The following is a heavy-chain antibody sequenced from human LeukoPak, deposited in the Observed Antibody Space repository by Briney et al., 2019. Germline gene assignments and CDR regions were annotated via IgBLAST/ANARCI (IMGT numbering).Heavy chain of an antibody. CDR2: IYSGGST. V-gene: IGHV3-53*01. Sequence: GGSLRLSCAASGGTVINNYMSGVLRAAGKGLEWVALIYSGGSTYYADSVKGRFTISRDNSKNTLHLQMNSLRAEDTAVYYCVRNSGDLVDYWERTLVTVSS. D-gene: IGHD2-21*01. CDR3: VRNSGDLVDY. J-gene: IGHJ4*02. CDR1: GGTVINNY.